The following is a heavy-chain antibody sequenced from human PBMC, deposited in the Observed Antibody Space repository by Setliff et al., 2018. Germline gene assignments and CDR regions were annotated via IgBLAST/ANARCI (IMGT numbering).Heavy chain of an antibody. J-gene: IGHJ4*02. V-gene: IGHV3-7*01. CDR3: ARVYAYSYGFDY. CDR1: GFSFSRHW. D-gene: IGHD3-16*01. Sequence: PGGSLRLSCVVSGFSFSRHWMSWVRQAPGKGLEWVANINEDGSGKYYVDSVKGRFTISRDNAKNSLYLQMNSLRVEDTALYYCARVYAYSYGFDYWGQGTPVTVSS. CDR2: INEDGSGK.